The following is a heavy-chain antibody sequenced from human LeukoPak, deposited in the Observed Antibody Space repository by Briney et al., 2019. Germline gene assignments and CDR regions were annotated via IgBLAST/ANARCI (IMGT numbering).Heavy chain of an antibody. J-gene: IGHJ4*02. CDR1: GFTFSSYW. Sequence: GGSLRLSCAASGFTFSSYWMSSVRQAPGKGLEWVANIKQDGSEKYYVDSVKGRFTISRDNAKNSLYLQMNSLRAEDTAVYYCARAYSSSWYWFDYWGQGTLVTVSS. D-gene: IGHD6-13*01. CDR2: IKQDGSEK. V-gene: IGHV3-7*01. CDR3: ARAYSSSWYWFDY.